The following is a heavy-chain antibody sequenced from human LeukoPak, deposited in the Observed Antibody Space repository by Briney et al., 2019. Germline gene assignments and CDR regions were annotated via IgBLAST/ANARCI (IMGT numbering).Heavy chain of an antibody. Sequence: PSETLSLTCTVSGDSISSYYWSWIRQPPGKGLEWIGYLYYSGSNNYNPSLKSRVTISVDMSKNQLSLKLSSLTAADTAVYYCARHKFYDFWSFDSWGQGALVIVSS. V-gene: IGHV4-59*08. D-gene: IGHD3-3*01. CDR2: LYYSGSN. J-gene: IGHJ4*02. CDR3: ARHKFYDFWSFDS. CDR1: GDSISSYY.